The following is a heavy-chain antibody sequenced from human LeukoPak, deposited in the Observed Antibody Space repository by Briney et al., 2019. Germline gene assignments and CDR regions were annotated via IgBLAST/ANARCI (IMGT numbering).Heavy chain of an antibody. D-gene: IGHD6-19*01. CDR2: ISSSGSTI. V-gene: IGHV3-48*03. Sequence: GGSLRLSCAASGLTFCSYEMNWVRQAPGKGLEWVSYISSSGSTIYYADSVKGRFTISRDNAKNSLYLQMNSLRAEDTAVYYCASDRSIAVAGRVYYYMDVWGKGTTVTVSS. CDR3: ASDRSIAVAGRVYYYMDV. J-gene: IGHJ6*03. CDR1: GLTFCSYE.